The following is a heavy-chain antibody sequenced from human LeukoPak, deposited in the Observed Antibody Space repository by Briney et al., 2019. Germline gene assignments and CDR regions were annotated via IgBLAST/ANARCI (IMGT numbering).Heavy chain of an antibody. V-gene: IGHV4-38-2*01. Sequence: PSETLSLTCAVSGYSISSGHYWGWIRQPPGKGLEWIGSIYHSGSTYYNPSLKSRVTISVDTSKNQFSLKLSSVTAADTAVYYCARVLELVDYWGQGTLVTVSS. CDR2: IYHSGST. CDR3: ARVLELVDY. CDR1: GYSISSGHY. D-gene: IGHD1-7*01. J-gene: IGHJ4*02.